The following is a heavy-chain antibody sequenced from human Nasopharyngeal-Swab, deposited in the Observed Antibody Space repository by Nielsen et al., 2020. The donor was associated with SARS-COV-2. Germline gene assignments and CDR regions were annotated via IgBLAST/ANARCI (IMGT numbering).Heavy chain of an antibody. J-gene: IGHJ4*02. CDR2: IRPGGDSR. CDR3: ARDGPNWNLDY. V-gene: IGHV3-33*01. CDR1: GFTVSRYG. D-gene: IGHD1-1*01. Sequence: GESLKNSCAASGFTVSRYGFHWVRQAPGKGLEWVAVIRPGGDSRIYGDSMKGRFAVSRDNSKNTLYLQIDDLRSEDTAVYYCARDGPNWNLDYWGQGTLVTVSS.